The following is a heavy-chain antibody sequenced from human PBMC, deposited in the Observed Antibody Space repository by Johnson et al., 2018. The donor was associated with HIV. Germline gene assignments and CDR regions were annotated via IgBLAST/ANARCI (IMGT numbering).Heavy chain of an antibody. Sequence: VQLVESGGGVVQPGRSLRLSCAASGFTFSSYWMHWVRQAPGKGLVWVSRINSDGSSTSYADSVKGRFTISRDNAKNSLYLQMNSLRAEDTAVYYCARPYSEYIYAAFSLWGQGTMVTVSS. CDR3: ARPYSEYIYAAFSL. D-gene: IGHD5-18*01. CDR1: GFTFSSYW. CDR2: INSDGSST. V-gene: IGHV3-74*02. J-gene: IGHJ3*01.